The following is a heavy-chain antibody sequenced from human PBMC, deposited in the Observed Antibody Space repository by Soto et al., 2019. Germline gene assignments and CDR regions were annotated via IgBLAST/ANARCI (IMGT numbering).Heavy chain of an antibody. D-gene: IGHD4-17*01. CDR1: GFTFSSYW. J-gene: IGHJ4*02. Sequence: EVQLVESGGGLVQPGGSLRLSCAASGFTFSSYWIHWVRQAPGKGLVWVSRIGSDGSPTRYADSVKGRFTISRDNAKNTFYLQMSSVRAEETAVYYCARGRGYGDYFYFDYWGQGTLVTVSS. CDR2: IGSDGSPT. CDR3: ARGRGYGDYFYFDY. V-gene: IGHV3-74*01.